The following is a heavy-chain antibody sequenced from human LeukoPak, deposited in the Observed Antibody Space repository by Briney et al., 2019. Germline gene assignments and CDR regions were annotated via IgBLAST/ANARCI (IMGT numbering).Heavy chain of an antibody. D-gene: IGHD1-1*01. CDR3: ARDSDVQRSSALYYYYMDV. J-gene: IGHJ6*03. Sequence: PGGSPRLSCAASGFTFSSYAMRWVRQAPGKGLEWVAVISYDGSNKYYADSVKGRFTISRDNSKNTLYLQMNSLRAEDTAVYYCARDSDVQRSSALYYYYMDVWGKGTTVTVSS. V-gene: IGHV3-30*04. CDR2: ISYDGSNK. CDR1: GFTFSSYA.